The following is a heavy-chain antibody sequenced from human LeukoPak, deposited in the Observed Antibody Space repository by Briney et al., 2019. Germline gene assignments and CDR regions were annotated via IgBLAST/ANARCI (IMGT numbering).Heavy chain of an antibody. D-gene: IGHD2-15*01. CDR2: IKQDGSEK. CDR1: GFTFSSYW. V-gene: IGHV3-7*05. J-gene: IGHJ4*02. Sequence: GGSLRLSCAASGFTFSSYWMSWVRQAPGKGLEWVANIKQDGSEKYYVDYVKGRFTISRDNAKNSLYLQMNSLRAEDTAVYYCARDDGCSGGSCYSNSWGQGTLVTVSS. CDR3: ARDDGCSGGSCYSNS.